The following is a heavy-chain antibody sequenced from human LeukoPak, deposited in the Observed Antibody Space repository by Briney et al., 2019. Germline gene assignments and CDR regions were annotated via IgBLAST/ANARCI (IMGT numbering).Heavy chain of an antibody. CDR3: AKDMGRYCSSTSCYNYYYYGMDV. CDR2: ISYDGSNK. D-gene: IGHD2-2*02. Sequence: GGSLRLSCAASGFTFSSYGMHWVRQAPGKGLEWVAVISYDGSNKYYADSVKGRLTISRDNSKNTLYLQMNSLRAEDTAVYYCAKDMGRYCSSTSCYNYYYYGMDVWGQGTTVTVSS. CDR1: GFTFSSYG. V-gene: IGHV3-30*18. J-gene: IGHJ6*02.